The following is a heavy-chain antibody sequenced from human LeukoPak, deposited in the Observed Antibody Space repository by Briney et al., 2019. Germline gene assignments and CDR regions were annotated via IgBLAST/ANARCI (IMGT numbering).Heavy chain of an antibody. J-gene: IGHJ6*02. Sequence: GGSLRLSCAASGFTFSDYYMSWIRQAPGKGLEWVSYISSSGSTIYYADSVKGRFTISRDNAKNSLYLQMNSLRAEDTAVYYCASGFLDFPLYYGMDVWGQGTMVTVSS. CDR3: ASGFLDFPLYYGMDV. D-gene: IGHD3-3*01. V-gene: IGHV3-11*01. CDR1: GFTFSDYY. CDR2: ISSSGSTI.